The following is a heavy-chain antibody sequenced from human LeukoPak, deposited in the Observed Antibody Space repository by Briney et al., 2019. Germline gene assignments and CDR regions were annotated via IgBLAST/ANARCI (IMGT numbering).Heavy chain of an antibody. J-gene: IGHJ6*03. CDR1: GFTFSSFG. Sequence: PGGSLRLSCAASGFTFSSFGMSWVRQAPGKGLEWVSAISSTGGTAYYADSVKGRFTISRDNSKNTLYLQMNSLRAEDTAVYYCAKGGSTETLLLEWYYYYYMDVWGKGTTVTISS. V-gene: IGHV3-23*01. CDR3: AKGGSTETLLLEWYYYYYMDV. D-gene: IGHD4-17*01. CDR2: ISSTGGTA.